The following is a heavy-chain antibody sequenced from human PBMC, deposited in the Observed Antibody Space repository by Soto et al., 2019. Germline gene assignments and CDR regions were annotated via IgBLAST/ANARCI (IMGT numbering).Heavy chain of an antibody. V-gene: IGHV3-23*01. J-gene: IGHJ4*02. CDR2: ISGSGANT. Sequence: EVQLLESGGDLVQPGGSLRLSCAASGFTFTTYAMSWVRQASGMGLEWVSSISGSGANTYYTASVKGRFTISRDNSKSTLYLQMNSLRADDTAVYYCANWGQGALVTVSS. CDR1: GFTFTTYA. CDR3: AN.